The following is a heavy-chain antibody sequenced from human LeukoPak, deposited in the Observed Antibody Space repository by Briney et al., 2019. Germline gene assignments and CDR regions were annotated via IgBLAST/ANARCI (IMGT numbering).Heavy chain of an antibody. D-gene: IGHD3-22*01. CDR2: ISYDGSNK. Sequence: GGSLRLSCAASGFTFSRYAMHWVRQAPGKGLEWVAVISYDGSNKYYADSVKGRFTISRDNSKNTLYLQMNSLRAEDTAVYYCAKDRSTYYYDSSGYYPDAFDIWGQGTMVTVSS. CDR3: AKDRSTYYYDSSGYYPDAFDI. J-gene: IGHJ3*02. CDR1: GFTFSRYA. V-gene: IGHV3-30*18.